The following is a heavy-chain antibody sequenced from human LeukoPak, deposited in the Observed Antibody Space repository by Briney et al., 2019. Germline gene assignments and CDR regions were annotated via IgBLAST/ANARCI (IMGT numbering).Heavy chain of an antibody. CDR1: GFTFSSYA. V-gene: IGHV3-30-3*01. CDR2: ISHDGSNK. D-gene: IGHD5-18*01. CDR3: AREGRKDTRIQLWTTVPVHFDY. Sequence: PGGSLRLSCAASGFTFSSYAMHWVRQAPGKGLEWVAVISHDGSNKYYADSVKGRFTISRDNSKNTLYLQMNSLRAEDTAVYYCAREGRKDTRIQLWTTVPVHFDYWGQGTLVTVSS. J-gene: IGHJ4*02.